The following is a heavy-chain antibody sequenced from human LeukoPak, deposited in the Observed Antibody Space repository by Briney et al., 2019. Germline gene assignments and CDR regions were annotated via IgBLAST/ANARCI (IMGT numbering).Heavy chain of an antibody. CDR1: GYTFSACY. CDR3: ARDQNILTGYYLNDAFDI. CDR2: MNPNNGGT. V-gene: IGHV1-2*02. Sequence: ASVKVSCKASGYTFSACYMHWVRQAPGQGLEWMGWMNPNNGGTNYAQTFQGRVTITADESTSTAYMELSSLRSEDTAVYYCARDQNILTGYYLNDAFDIWGQGTMVTVSS. D-gene: IGHD3-9*01. J-gene: IGHJ3*02.